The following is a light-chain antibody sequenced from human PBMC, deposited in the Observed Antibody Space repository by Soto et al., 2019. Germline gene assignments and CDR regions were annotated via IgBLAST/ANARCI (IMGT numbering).Light chain of an antibody. CDR1: QSGSSN. J-gene: IGKJ5*01. V-gene: IGKV3-11*01. CDR2: GAS. Sequence: EIVMTQSPATLSVSPGERAPLSCRASQSGSSNLAWYQQKPGQAPSLLIYGASTTATGIPARFSGSGSGTDFTLTISSLEPEDFVVYYCQQRSNWPITFGQGTRLEIK. CDR3: QQRSNWPIT.